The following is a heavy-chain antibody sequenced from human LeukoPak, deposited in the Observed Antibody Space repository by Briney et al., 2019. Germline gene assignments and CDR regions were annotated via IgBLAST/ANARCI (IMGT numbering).Heavy chain of an antibody. V-gene: IGHV1-2*02. CDR1: GYTFTGYY. D-gene: IGHD6-6*01. J-gene: IGHJ6*02. Sequence: ASVKVSCKASGYTFTGYYMHWVRQAPGQGLEWMGWINPNSGGTNYAQKFQGRVTMTRDTSTSTVYMELSSLRSEDTAVYYCARERSIAALNYGMDVWGQGTTVTVSS. CDR2: INPNSGGT. CDR3: ARERSIAALNYGMDV.